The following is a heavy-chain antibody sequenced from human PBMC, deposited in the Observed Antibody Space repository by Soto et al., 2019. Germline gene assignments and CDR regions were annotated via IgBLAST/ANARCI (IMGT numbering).Heavy chain of an antibody. V-gene: IGHV4-59*11. D-gene: IGHD6-6*01. CDR3: VRVSSYYYFYDMDV. CDR1: GGAISNHY. CDR2: IYESGNT. Sequence: SETLCLTCTVSGGAISNHYRSWIPQPPGKGLEWIGYIYESGNTKYSPSLKSRVHISLDPARRQFSLKLSSVTAAHTAVYFCVRVSSYYYFYDMDVWGQGTTVTAAS. J-gene: IGHJ6*02.